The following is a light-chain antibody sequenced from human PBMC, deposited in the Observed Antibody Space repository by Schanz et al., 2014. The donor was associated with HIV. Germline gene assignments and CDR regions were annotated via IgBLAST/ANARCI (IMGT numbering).Light chain of an antibody. CDR3: KQRSKWPFT. V-gene: IGKV3-15*01. CDR1: QSVGTN. CDR2: GAS. Sequence: EIVLTQSPGTLSLSPGERATLSCRASQSVGTNYLAWYQQKPGQAPRLLIYGASTRATGIPARFSGSGSGTEFTLNISSVQSEDVAVYYCKQRSKWPFTFGPGTKVDIK. J-gene: IGKJ3*01.